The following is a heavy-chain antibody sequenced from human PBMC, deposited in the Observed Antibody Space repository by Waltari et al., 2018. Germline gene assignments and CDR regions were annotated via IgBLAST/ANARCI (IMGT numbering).Heavy chain of an antibody. CDR2: INSDGSST. J-gene: IGHJ6*02. V-gene: IGHV3-74*01. Sequence: EEQLVESGGGLAQPGESLRLSCAASGFTFSRSWMDWVRQAHGKGLVWVSRINSDGSSTTYADSVKGRFTISRDNGKNTLYVQMNRLRAEDTAVYYCARVATKTYSSPVPGRPYYYGMDVWGQGTTVTVSS. D-gene: IGHD3-22*01. CDR3: ARVATKTYSSPVPGRPYYYGMDV. CDR1: GFTFSRSW.